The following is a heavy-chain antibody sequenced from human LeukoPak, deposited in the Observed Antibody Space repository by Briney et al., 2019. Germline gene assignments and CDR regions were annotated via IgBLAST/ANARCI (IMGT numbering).Heavy chain of an antibody. V-gene: IGHV4-39*01. J-gene: IGHJ4*02. Sequence: SETLSLTCTVSGGSINSRSDYWGWIRQPPGKGLEWIGSIYYSGSTHYNPSLKSRVTISVDTSKNQFSLKLSSVTAADTAVYYCASPVVTLTVEYWGQGTLVTVSS. CDR1: GGSINSRSDY. CDR2: IYYSGST. CDR3: ASPVVTLTVEY. D-gene: IGHD4-23*01.